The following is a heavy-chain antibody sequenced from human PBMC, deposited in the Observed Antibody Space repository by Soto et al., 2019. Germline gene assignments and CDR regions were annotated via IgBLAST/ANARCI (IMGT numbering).Heavy chain of an antibody. V-gene: IGHV6-1*01. Sequence: PSQTLSLTCAISWYSFASNISAFNLIRQSPSRGLELLGRTYYRSKWNYDYAESVKSRMSITPDTSNNQFSLQLNSVTPEDTAVYYCVRQPIAQLHLYGLEVWGKRNTVNVSS. D-gene: IGHD1-1*01. CDR1: WYSFASNISA. J-gene: IGHJ6*04. CDR3: VRQPIAQLHLYGLEV. CDR2: TYYRSKWNY.